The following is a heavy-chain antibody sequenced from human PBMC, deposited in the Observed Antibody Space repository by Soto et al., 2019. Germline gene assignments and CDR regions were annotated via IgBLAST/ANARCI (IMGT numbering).Heavy chain of an antibody. J-gene: IGHJ4*02. V-gene: IGHV1-18*01. CDR2: ISAHNGKT. CDR3: ARGIDILTAMDPHFEH. Sequence: QVQLVQSGAEVKKPGASVKVACKASGYTSSSYGISWVRQAPGQGLEWMGRISAHNGKTKYAQKIQGRVTMTTDTTTSTAYMELRSLRSDDTAVYYCARGIDILTAMDPHFEHWGQGTLVTVSS. CDR1: GYTSSSYG. D-gene: IGHD3-9*01.